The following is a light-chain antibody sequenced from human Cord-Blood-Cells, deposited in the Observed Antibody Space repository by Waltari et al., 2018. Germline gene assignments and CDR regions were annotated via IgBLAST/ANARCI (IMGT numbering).Light chain of an antibody. V-gene: IGKV4-1*01. CDR3: QQYYSTPYT. CDR2: WAS. Sequence: DIVMTQSPESLAVSLGERATINCKSSQSVLYSSNNKNYLAWYQQKPGQPPKLLMYWASTRESGVPDRFSGSGSGTDFTLTISSLQAEDVAVYYCQQYYSTPYTFGQGTKLEIK. CDR1: QSVLYSSNNKNY. J-gene: IGKJ2*01.